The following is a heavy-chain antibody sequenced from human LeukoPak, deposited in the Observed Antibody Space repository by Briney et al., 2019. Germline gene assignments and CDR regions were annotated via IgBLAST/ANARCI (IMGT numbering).Heavy chain of an antibody. V-gene: IGHV3-53*01. CDR2: IFSGGST. Sequence: GGSLRLSCAASGFSVSRNFMTWVRQAPGKGLEWVSVIFSGGSTYYADSVKGRFTISRDNAKNSLYLQMNSLRDEDTAVYYCARERDSSSWYAFDIWGQGTMVTVSS. J-gene: IGHJ3*02. CDR3: ARERDSSSWYAFDI. CDR1: GFSVSRNF. D-gene: IGHD6-13*01.